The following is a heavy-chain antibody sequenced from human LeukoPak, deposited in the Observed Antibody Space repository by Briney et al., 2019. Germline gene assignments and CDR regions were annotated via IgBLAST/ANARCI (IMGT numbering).Heavy chain of an antibody. J-gene: IGHJ4*02. CDR1: GFTFSSYS. D-gene: IGHD3-10*01. Sequence: GGSLRLSCAASGFTFSSYSMNWVRQAPGKGLEWVSSISSGSSYIYYADSVKGRFTVSRDNAKNSLYLQMNSLRAEDTAVYYCARGGDKTRADYWGQGTLVTVSS. V-gene: IGHV3-21*01. CDR2: ISSGSSYI. CDR3: ARGGDKTRADY.